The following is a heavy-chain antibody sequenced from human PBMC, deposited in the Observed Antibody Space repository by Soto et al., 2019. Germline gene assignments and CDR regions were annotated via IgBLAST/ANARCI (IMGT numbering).Heavy chain of an antibody. CDR2: IYSGGST. CDR1: GFTVSSNY. V-gene: IGHV3-53*04. CDR3: ARGGSIMTPRAFDY. D-gene: IGHD3-16*01. Sequence: EVQLVESGGGLVQPGGSLRLSCAASGFTVSSNYMSWVRQAPGKGLEWVSVIYSGGSTYYADSVKGRFTISRHNSKNTLYLQMNSLRAEDTAVYYWARGGSIMTPRAFDYWGQGPLVTVSS. J-gene: IGHJ4*02.